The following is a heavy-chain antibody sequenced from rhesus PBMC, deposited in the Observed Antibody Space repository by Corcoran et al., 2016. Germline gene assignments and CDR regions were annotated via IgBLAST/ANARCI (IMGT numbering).Heavy chain of an antibody. V-gene: IGHV4-106*01. D-gene: IGHD2-27*01. Sequence: QVQLQESGPGLVKPSETLSLTCAVSGGSISDDYYWSWIRPPPGKGLEWIGDIYGSGGGTNYNPSRKNRVTISIDTAKNQFSLKLSSVTAADTAVYYCARPPYCSGIYGYWVDFEFWGQGAGVTVSS. J-gene: IGHJ1*01. CDR2: IYGSGGGT. CDR3: ARPPYCSGIYGYWVDFEF. CDR1: GGSISDDYY.